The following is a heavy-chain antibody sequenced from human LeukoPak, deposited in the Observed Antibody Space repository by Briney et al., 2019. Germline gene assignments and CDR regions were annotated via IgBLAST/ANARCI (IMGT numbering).Heavy chain of an antibody. CDR1: GFTVGSNY. CDR2: ISSSGSTI. V-gene: IGHV3-48*03. CDR3: ARDRAYYDILTGVNFDY. J-gene: IGHJ4*02. D-gene: IGHD3-9*01. Sequence: GGSLRLSCAASGFTVGSNYMNWVRQAPGKGLEWVSYISSSGSTIYYADSVKGRFTISRDNAKNSLYLQMNSLRAEDTAVYYCARDRAYYDILTGVNFDYWGQGTLVTVSS.